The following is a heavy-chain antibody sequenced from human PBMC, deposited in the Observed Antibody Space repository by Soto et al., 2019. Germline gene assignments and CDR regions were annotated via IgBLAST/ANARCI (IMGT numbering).Heavy chain of an antibody. D-gene: IGHD6-6*01. Sequence: SVKVSCKASGGTFSSYAISWVRQAPGQGLEWMGGIIPIFGTANYAQKFQGRVTITADESTSTAYMELSSLRSEDTAVYYCARGRIAGRPGYYGMDVWGQGTTGTVS. CDR3: ARGRIAGRPGYYGMDV. CDR1: GGTFSSYA. J-gene: IGHJ6*02. CDR2: IIPIFGTA. V-gene: IGHV1-69*13.